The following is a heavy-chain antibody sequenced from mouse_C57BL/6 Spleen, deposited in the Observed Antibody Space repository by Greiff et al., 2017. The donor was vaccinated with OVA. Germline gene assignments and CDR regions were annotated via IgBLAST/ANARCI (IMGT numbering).Heavy chain of an antibody. Sequence: QVHVKQSGAELVRPGTSVKVSCKASGYAFTNYLIEWVKQRPGQGLEWIGVINPGSGGTNYNEKFKGKATLTADKSSSTAYMQLSSLTSEDSAVYFCARGGVYYGNYDWYFDVWGTGTTVTVSS. J-gene: IGHJ1*03. CDR2: INPGSGGT. D-gene: IGHD2-1*01. V-gene: IGHV1-54*01. CDR1: GYAFTNYL. CDR3: ARGGVYYGNYDWYFDV.